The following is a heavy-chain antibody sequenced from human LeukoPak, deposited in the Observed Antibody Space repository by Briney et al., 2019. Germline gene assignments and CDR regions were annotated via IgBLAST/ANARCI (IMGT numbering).Heavy chain of an antibody. V-gene: IGHV1-69*05. CDR2: IIPIFGTA. Sequence: GASVKVSCKASGGTFSSYAISWVRQAPGQGLEWMGGIIPIFGTANYAQKFQGRVTITTDESTSTAYMELSSLRSEDTAVYYCARDSPHSSGYDYYYYMDVWGKGTTVTVSS. CDR3: ARDSPHSSGYDYYYYMDV. D-gene: IGHD3-22*01. CDR1: GGTFSSYA. J-gene: IGHJ6*03.